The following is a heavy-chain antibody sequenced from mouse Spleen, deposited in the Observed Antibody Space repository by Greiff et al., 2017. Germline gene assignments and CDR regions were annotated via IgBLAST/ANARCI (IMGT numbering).Heavy chain of an antibody. CDR3: AILWYPDY. Sequence: QVQLQQPGAELVMPGASVKLSCKASGYTFTSYWMHWVKQRPGQGLEWIGEIDPSDSYTNYNQKFKGKATLTVDKSSSTAYMQLSSLTSEDSAVYYCAILWYPDYWGQGTTLTVSS. V-gene: IGHV1-69*01. J-gene: IGHJ2*01. D-gene: IGHD2-1*01. CDR1: GYTFTSYW. CDR2: IDPSDSYT.